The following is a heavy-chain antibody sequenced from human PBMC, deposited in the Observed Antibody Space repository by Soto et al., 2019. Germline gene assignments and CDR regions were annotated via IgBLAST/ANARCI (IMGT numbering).Heavy chain of an antibody. V-gene: IGHV1-2*04. J-gene: IGHJ4*02. CDR2: INPNSGGT. CDR1: GYTFTGYY. D-gene: IGHD6-19*01. Sequence: ASVKVSCKASGYTFTGYYMHWVRQAPGQGLDWMGWINPNSGGTNYAQKFQGWVTMTRDTPISTAYMELSRLRSDDTVVYYCARDPGTGYSSGWAIYYFDYWGQGTLVTVSS. CDR3: ARDPGTGYSSGWAIYYFDY.